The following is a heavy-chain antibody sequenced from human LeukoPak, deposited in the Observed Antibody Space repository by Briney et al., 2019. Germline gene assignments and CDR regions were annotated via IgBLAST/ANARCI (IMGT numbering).Heavy chain of an antibody. V-gene: IGHV3-23*01. D-gene: IGHD2-15*01. Sequence: PGGSLRLSCAASGFTFSTCAMSWVRQAPGKGLEWVSVISGSGSSTNYAESVKGRFTISRDNCRNTLYLQMNSLRDEDTAVYYCAKDMARYCSRGRCPRAFDHWGQGSLVTVSS. J-gene: IGHJ4*02. CDR2: ISGSGSST. CDR3: AKDMARYCSRGRCPRAFDH. CDR1: GFTFSTCA.